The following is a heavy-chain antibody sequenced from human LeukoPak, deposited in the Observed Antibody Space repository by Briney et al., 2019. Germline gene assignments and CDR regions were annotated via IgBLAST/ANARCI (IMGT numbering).Heavy chain of an antibody. D-gene: IGHD3-22*01. Sequence: ASVKVSCKASGYTFTGYYMHWVRQAPGQGLEWMGWINPNSGGTNYAQKFQGRVTMTRDTSISTAYMELSRLRSDDTAVYYCARDLSDSSYGMDVWGKGTTVTVSS. CDR1: GYTFTGYY. CDR3: ARDLSDSSYGMDV. V-gene: IGHV1-2*02. CDR2: INPNSGGT. J-gene: IGHJ6*04.